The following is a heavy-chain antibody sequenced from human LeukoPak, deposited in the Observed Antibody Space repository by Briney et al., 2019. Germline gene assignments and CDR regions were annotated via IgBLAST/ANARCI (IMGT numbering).Heavy chain of an antibody. Sequence: SETLSLTCTVSGGSISSSSYYWGWIRQPPGTGLEWIGSIYYSGSTYYNPSLKSRVTISVDTSKNQFSLKLSSVTAADTAVYYCARLSYYGMDVWGQGTTVTVSS. CDR1: GGSISSSSYY. CDR2: IYYSGST. V-gene: IGHV4-39*01. J-gene: IGHJ6*02. CDR3: ARLSYYGMDV.